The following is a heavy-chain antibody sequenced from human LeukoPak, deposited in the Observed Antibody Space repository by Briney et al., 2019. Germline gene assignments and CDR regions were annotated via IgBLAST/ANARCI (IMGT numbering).Heavy chain of an antibody. Sequence: GESLKISCKGSGYSFTSYWIGWVRQMPGKGLEWMGIIYPGDSDTRYSPSFQGQVTISADKSISTAYLQWSSLKASDTAMYYCARGPPLGIVGANFDYWGQGTLVTVSS. CDR1: GYSFTSYW. J-gene: IGHJ4*02. CDR2: IYPGDSDT. V-gene: IGHV5-51*01. CDR3: ARGPPLGIVGANFDY. D-gene: IGHD1-26*01.